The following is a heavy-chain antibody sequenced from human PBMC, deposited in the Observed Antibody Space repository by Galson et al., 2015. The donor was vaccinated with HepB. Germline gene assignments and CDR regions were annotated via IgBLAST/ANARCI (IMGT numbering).Heavy chain of an antibody. CDR3: ARDRYTSSWYGHELAFDI. Sequence: TLSLTCTVSGGSISSGGYYWSWIRQHPGKGLEWIGYIYYSGSTYYNPSLKSRVTISVDTSKNQFSLKLSSVTAADTAVYYCARDRYTSSWYGHELAFDIWGQGTMVTVSS. D-gene: IGHD6-13*01. CDR1: GGSISSGGYY. V-gene: IGHV4-31*03. J-gene: IGHJ3*02. CDR2: IYYSGST.